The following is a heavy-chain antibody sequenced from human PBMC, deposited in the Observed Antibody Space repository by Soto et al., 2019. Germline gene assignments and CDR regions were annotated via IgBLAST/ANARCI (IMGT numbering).Heavy chain of an antibody. D-gene: IGHD3-10*01. CDR1: GGSVSSGSYY. J-gene: IGHJ5*02. V-gene: IGHV4-61*01. CDR2: IYYSGST. Sequence: QVQLQESGPGLVKPSETLSLTCTVSGGSVSSGSYYWSWIRQPPGKGLEWIGYIYYSGSTNYNPSLKGRVTIPVDTSKNQFSLKLSSVTAADTAVYYCARGGETTRKSLFDPWGQGTLVTVSS. CDR3: ARGGETTRKSLFDP.